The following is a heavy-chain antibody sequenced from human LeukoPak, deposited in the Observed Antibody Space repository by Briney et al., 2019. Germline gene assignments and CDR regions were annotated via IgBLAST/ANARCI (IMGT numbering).Heavy chain of an antibody. CDR3: ARRIASAMTGFDY. D-gene: IGHD6-13*01. V-gene: IGHV4-38-2*01. CDR1: GYSVSSAHY. Sequence: KPSETLSLTCAVSGYSVSSAHYWGWIRQPPGEGLEWIGTIYPGGTTYYNPSLGSRITISIDASTNHFSLRLSSVTTADTAVYYCARRIASAMTGFDYWGQGALVAVSS. J-gene: IGHJ4*02. CDR2: IYPGGTT.